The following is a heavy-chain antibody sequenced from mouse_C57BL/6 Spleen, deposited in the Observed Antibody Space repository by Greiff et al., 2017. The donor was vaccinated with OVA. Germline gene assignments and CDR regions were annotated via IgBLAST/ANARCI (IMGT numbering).Heavy chain of an antibody. D-gene: IGHD1-1*01. Sequence: EVHLVESGGDLVKPGGSLKLSCAASGFTFSSYGMSWVRQTPDKRLEWVATISSGGSYTYYPDSVKGRFTISRDNAKNTLYLQMSSLKSEDTAMYYCARHPPNYYGSSPYAMDYWGQGTSVTVSS. CDR1: GFTFSSYG. V-gene: IGHV5-6*01. J-gene: IGHJ4*01. CDR3: ARHPPNYYGSSPYAMDY. CDR2: ISSGGSYT.